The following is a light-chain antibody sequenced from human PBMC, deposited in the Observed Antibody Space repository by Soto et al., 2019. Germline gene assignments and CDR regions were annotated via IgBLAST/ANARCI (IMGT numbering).Light chain of an antibody. V-gene: IGKV1-9*01. CDR2: ASS. CDR1: QDIRNS. CDR3: QQLNSYLRT. J-gene: IGKJ1*01. Sequence: DIQLTQSPSFLSASVGDRVTITCRASQDIRNSLAWYQQKPGKAPNLLIYASSTLHSGVPSRFSGSGSGTEFTLTISSLQPEDFATYYRQQLNSYLRTFGQGTKVEI.